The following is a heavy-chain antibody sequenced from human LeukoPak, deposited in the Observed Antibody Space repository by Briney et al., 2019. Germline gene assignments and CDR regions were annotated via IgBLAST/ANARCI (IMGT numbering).Heavy chain of an antibody. V-gene: IGHV3-30-3*01. CDR2: ISHDGSNK. D-gene: IGHD3-22*01. J-gene: IGHJ5*01. CDR1: GFTFSSYS. CDR3: ARVYYYDSSGYYQHFDS. Sequence: GGSLRLSCAASGFTFSSYSMHWVRQAPGKGLDWVAVISHDGSNKYYADSVKGRFTISRDNAKNSLYLQMNSLRAEDTAVYYCARVYYYDSSGYYQHFDSWGQGTLVTVSS.